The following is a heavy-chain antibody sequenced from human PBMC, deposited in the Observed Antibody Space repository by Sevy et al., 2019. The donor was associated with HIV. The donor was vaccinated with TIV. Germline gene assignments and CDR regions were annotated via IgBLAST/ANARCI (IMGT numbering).Heavy chain of an antibody. CDR1: GGTISSYA. Sequence: ASVKVSCKASGGTISSYAISWVRQAPGQGLEWMGGIIPIFGTANYAQKFQGRVTITADKSTSTAYMELSSLRSEDTAVYYCARDQGYYDSSDDAFDIWGQGTMVTVSS. V-gene: IGHV1-69*06. CDR2: IIPIFGTA. CDR3: ARDQGYYDSSDDAFDI. D-gene: IGHD3-22*01. J-gene: IGHJ3*02.